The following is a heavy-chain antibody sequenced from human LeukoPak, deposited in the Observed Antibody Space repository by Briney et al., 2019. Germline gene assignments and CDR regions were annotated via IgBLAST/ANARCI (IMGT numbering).Heavy chain of an antibody. V-gene: IGHV1-8*01. CDR2: MNPNSGNT. CDR1: GYTFTSYD. Sequence: VASVEVSCKASGYTFTSYDIHWVRQATGQGLEWMGWMNPNSGNTGYAQKFQGRVTMTRNTSISTAYMELSSLRSEDTAVYYCARGGYAWIDYWGQGTLVTVSS. J-gene: IGHJ4*02. D-gene: IGHD1-1*01. CDR3: ARGGYAWIDY.